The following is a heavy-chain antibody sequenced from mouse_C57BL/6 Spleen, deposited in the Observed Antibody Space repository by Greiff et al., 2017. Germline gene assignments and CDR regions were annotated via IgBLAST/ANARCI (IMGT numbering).Heavy chain of an antibody. CDR2: IRNKANNHAT. Sequence: DVKLVESGGGLVQPGGSMKLSCAASGFTFSDAWMDWVRQSPEKGLEWVAEIRNKANNHATYYAESVKGRFTISRDDSNSSVYLQMNSLRAEDTGIYYCTRDGYYDDDMDYWGQGTSVTVSS. D-gene: IGHD2-3*01. J-gene: IGHJ4*01. V-gene: IGHV6-6*01. CDR1: GFTFSDAW. CDR3: TRDGYYDDDMDY.